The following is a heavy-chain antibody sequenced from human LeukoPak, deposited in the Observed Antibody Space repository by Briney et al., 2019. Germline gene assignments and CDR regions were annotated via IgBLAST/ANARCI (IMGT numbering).Heavy chain of an antibody. CDR1: VYTFTIYY. Sequence: AAGTLSFKSSVYTFTIYYMHWVRQAPGQGLEWMGIINPSDSRTSYAQKFQGRVTMTRDTSPSTVYMELSSLRSEDTAVYYCARDSRDVLRFLEWLAPSDLLFDYWGQGTLVTASS. V-gene: IGHV1-46*01. CDR2: INPSDSRT. CDR3: ARDSRDVLRFLEWLAPSDLLFDY. J-gene: IGHJ4*02. D-gene: IGHD3-3*01.